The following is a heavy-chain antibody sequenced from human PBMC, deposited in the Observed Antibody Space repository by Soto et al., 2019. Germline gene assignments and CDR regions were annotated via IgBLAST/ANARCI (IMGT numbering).Heavy chain of an antibody. Sequence: GGPRRLSCPSSGFTFSAYSINWVRQAPGKGLEWVSCISSSSATTVYADSMRGRFTISRDNAKNSLYLQMTGLRAEDTAVYYCARSLTPMNTRAFDIWGQGTMVTVSS. CDR2: ISSSSATT. D-gene: IGHD4-17*01. CDR1: GFTFSAYS. J-gene: IGHJ3*02. V-gene: IGHV3-21*01. CDR3: ARSLTPMNTRAFDI.